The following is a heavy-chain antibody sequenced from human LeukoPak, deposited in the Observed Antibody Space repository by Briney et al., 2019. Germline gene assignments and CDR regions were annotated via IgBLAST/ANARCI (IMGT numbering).Heavy chain of an antibody. CDR2: ISGSGGST. V-gene: IGHV3-23*01. J-gene: IGHJ4*02. Sequence: GGSLRLSCAASGFSFSTYWMTWVRQAPGKGLEWVSAISGSGGSTYYADSVKGRFTISRDNSKNTLYLQMNSLRAEDTAVYYCAKISSGYGYFDYWGQGTLVTVSS. D-gene: IGHD5-12*01. CDR3: AKISSGYGYFDY. CDR1: GFSFSTYW.